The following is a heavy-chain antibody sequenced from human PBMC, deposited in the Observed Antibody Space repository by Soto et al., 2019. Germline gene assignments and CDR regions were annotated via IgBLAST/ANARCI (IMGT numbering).Heavy chain of an antibody. CDR1: GYTFTSYA. V-gene: IGHV1-3*01. D-gene: IGHD2-15*01. Sequence: QVQLVQSGAEVKKPGASVKVSCKASGYTFTSYAMHWVRLDPGQRLEWMGWINAGNGNTKYSQKFQGRVTITRDTSASTAYMELSSLRSEDTAVYYCARGPGGPDGPGDYWGQGTLVNVSS. CDR3: ARGPGGPDGPGDY. J-gene: IGHJ4*02. CDR2: INAGNGNT.